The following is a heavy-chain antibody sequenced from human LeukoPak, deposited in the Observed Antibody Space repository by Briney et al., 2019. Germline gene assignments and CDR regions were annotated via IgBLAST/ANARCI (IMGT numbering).Heavy chain of an antibody. J-gene: IGHJ4*02. D-gene: IGHD2-21*02. CDR1: GFTFSSYS. CDR3: ARSLDLNIVVVTAIDY. CDR2: ISSSSSYI. V-gene: IGHV3-21*01. Sequence: GGSLRLSCAASGFTFSSYSMNWVRQAPGKGLEWVSSISSSSSYIYYADSAKGRFTISRDNAKNSLYLQMNSLRAEDTAVYYCARSLDLNIVVVTAIDYWGQGTLVTVSS.